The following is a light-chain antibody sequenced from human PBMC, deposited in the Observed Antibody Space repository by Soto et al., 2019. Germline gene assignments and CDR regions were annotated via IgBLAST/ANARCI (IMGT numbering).Light chain of an antibody. Sequence: DVVMTQSPLSLPVTLGQPASISCGSSQDLVYSDGHTYLNWYQQRPGQSPRRLIYKVSNRDSGVPDRFSGSGSGSDFTLKISRVEPEDVATYYCMQGGHWPWTFGQGTKVEIK. J-gene: IGKJ1*01. V-gene: IGKV2-30*01. CDR3: MQGGHWPWT. CDR2: KVS. CDR1: QDLVYSDGHTY.